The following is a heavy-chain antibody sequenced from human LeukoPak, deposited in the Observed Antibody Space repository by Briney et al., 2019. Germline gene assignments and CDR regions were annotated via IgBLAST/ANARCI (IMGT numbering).Heavy chain of an antibody. V-gene: IGHV4-59*01. D-gene: IGHD3-22*01. CDR2: RYYSGTT. CDR3: ARSSSGYYFDY. J-gene: IGHJ4*02. Sequence: SETLSLTCNVSGASISSYYWSWIRQPPGRGLEWIGYRYYSGTTNYNPSLKSRVTISVDTSKNQFSLGVSSVTAADTAVYYCARSSSGYYFDYWGQGTLVTVS. CDR1: GASISSYY.